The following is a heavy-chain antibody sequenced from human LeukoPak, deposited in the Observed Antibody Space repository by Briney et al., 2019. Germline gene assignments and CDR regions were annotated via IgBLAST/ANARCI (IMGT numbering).Heavy chain of an antibody. Sequence: PGGSLRLSCEASGFTFDDYAMHWVRQAPGKGLEWVSGISWNSGSIGYADSVKGRFTISRDNAKNSLYLQMNSLRAEDTALYYCAKAFSGSWYYYDSSGYYFDYWGQGTLVTVSS. CDR3: AKAFSGSWYYYDSSGYYFDY. J-gene: IGHJ4*02. CDR2: ISWNSGSI. D-gene: IGHD3-22*01. CDR1: GFTFDDYA. V-gene: IGHV3-9*01.